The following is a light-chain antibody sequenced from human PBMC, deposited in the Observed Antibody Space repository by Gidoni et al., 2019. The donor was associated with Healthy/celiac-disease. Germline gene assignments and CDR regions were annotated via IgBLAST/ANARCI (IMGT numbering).Light chain of an antibody. J-gene: IGLJ2*01. V-gene: IGLV2-14*01. CDR2: EVS. CDR1: SSDVGGYNY. Sequence: QSALTQPASVPGSPGQPITISCTGTSSDVGGYNYVSWYQQHPGKAPKLMIYEVSNRPSGVSNRFSGSKSGNTASLTISGLQAEDEADYYCSSYTSSSTLFFGGGTKLTVL. CDR3: SSYTSSSTLF.